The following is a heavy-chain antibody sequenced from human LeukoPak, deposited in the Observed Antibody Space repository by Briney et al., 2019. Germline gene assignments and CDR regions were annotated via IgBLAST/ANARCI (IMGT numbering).Heavy chain of an antibody. Sequence: GGSLRLSCAASGFTFSDYYMSWIRQAPGKGLEWVSYISSSGSTIYYADSVKGRFTISRDNAKNSLYLQMNSLRAEDTAVYYCARRAVAAYYYYGMDVWGQGTTVTVSS. J-gene: IGHJ6*02. V-gene: IGHV3-11*01. D-gene: IGHD6-19*01. CDR3: ARRAVAAYYYYGMDV. CDR2: ISSSGSTI. CDR1: GFTFSDYY.